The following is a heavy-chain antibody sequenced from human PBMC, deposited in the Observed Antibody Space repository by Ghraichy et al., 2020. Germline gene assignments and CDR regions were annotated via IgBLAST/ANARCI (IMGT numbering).Heavy chain of an antibody. J-gene: IGHJ6*02. D-gene: IGHD5-18*01. CDR1: GVTFNIYA. CDR3: AKDVRETFGYGLYGMDV. CDR2: ITYIDSTT. V-gene: IGHV3-23*01. Sequence: GGSLRLSCAASGVTFNIYAMSWVRQAPGKGLEWVSGITYIDSTTYYANSVKGRFTISRDNSNNTVSLQMNSLRAEDTAVYYYAKDVRETFGYGLYGMDVWGQGTTGTVSS.